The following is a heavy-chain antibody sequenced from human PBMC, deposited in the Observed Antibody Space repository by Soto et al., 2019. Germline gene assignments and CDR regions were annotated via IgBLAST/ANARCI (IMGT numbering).Heavy chain of an antibody. CDR3: ARNCGVDCHSVFFY. CDR2: ISGGGGSS. D-gene: IGHD2-21*02. V-gene: IGHV3-23*01. Sequence: EVRLLESGGGLVQPGGSLRLSCAASGFTFSNYAMSWVRQAPGKGLEWVSGISGGGGSSYYADTVEGRFTISRDNSKNTLYLQMNGLRAEDTAVYYCARNCGVDCHSVFFYWGQGTLVIVSS. J-gene: IGHJ4*02. CDR1: GFTFSNYA.